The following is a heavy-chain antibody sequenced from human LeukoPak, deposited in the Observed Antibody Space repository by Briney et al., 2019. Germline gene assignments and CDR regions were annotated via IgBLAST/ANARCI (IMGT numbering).Heavy chain of an antibody. CDR3: ATAAWGRIAAVGWFDP. J-gene: IGHJ5*02. V-gene: IGHV1-24*01. Sequence: ASVKVSCKVSGYTLTELSMHWVRQAPGKGLEWMGGFDPEDGETIYAQKFQGRVTMTEDTSTDTAYMELSSLRSEDTGVYYCATAAWGRIAAVGWFDPWGQGTLVTVSS. CDR1: GYTLTELS. D-gene: IGHD6-6*01. CDR2: FDPEDGET.